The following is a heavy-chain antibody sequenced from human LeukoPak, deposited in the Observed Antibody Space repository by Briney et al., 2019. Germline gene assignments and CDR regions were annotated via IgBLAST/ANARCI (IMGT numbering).Heavy chain of an antibody. CDR3: AREAGVPPTTQQWPTGVDC. D-gene: IGHD5-18*01. Sequence: GGSLRLSCAASGFTFSSYWMSWVRQAPGKGLEWVANIKQDGSEKYYVDSVKGRFTISRDNAKNSLYLQMNSLRAEDTAVYYCAREAGVPPTTQQWPTGVDCWGQGTLVTVSS. J-gene: IGHJ4*02. CDR1: GFTFSSYW. V-gene: IGHV3-7*05. CDR2: IKQDGSEK.